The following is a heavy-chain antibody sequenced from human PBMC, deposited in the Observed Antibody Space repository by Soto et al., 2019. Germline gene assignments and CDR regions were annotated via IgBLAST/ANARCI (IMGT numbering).Heavy chain of an antibody. CDR3: AREDIVVVTAIQVGMDV. D-gene: IGHD2-21*02. CDR2: INPNSGGT. CDR1: GYTFTGYY. V-gene: IGHV1-2*02. Sequence: GASVKVSCKASGYTFTGYYMHWLRQAPGQGLEWMGWINPNSGGTNYAQKFQGRVTMTRDTSISTAYMELSRLRSDDTAVYYCAREDIVVVTAIQVGMDVWGQGTTVTVSS. J-gene: IGHJ6*02.